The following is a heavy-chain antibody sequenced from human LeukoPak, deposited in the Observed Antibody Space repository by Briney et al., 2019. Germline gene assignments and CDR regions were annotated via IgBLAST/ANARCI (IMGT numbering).Heavy chain of an antibody. J-gene: IGHJ4*02. CDR2: ISRSGNYI. D-gene: IGHD3-22*01. V-gene: IGHV3-21*04. CDR3: RRPYDSSGYYLIDY. Sequence: GGSLRLSCAASGFIFSYYSVNWVRQAPGKGLEWVSSISRSGNYIYYADSVRGRFTISRDNANNSLYLQMNSLRAEDTAVYYCRRPYDSSGYYLIDYWGQGTLVTVSS. CDR1: GFIFSYYS.